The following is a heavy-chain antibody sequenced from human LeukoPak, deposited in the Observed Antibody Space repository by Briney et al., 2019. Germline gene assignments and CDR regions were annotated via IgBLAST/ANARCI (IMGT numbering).Heavy chain of an antibody. D-gene: IGHD4-17*01. CDR2: IFYSGST. CDR1: GGSISTYY. V-gene: IGHV4-59*01. J-gene: IGHJ4*02. CDR3: ARGETTVTTSTFDY. Sequence: SETLSLTCSVSGGSISTYYWTWIRQPPGKGLEWIGYIFYSGSTSYNPSLKSRVTISVDTSKNQFSLKLSSVTAADTAVYYCARGETTVTTSTFDYWGQGTLVTVS.